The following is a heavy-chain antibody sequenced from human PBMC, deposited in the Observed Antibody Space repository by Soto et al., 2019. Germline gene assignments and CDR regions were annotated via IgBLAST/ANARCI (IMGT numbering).Heavy chain of an antibody. V-gene: IGHV4-31*03. J-gene: IGHJ4*02. CDR2: IYYSGST. D-gene: IGHD2-15*01. CDR1: GGPISSGGYY. CDR3: ARVVCSGGSCYSNY. Sequence: QVQLQESGPGLVKPSQTLSLTCTVSGGPISSGGYYWSWIRQHPGKGLEWIGYIYYSGSTYYNPSLKSRVTISVDTSKNQFSLKLSSVTAADTAVYYCARVVCSGGSCYSNYWGQGTLVTVSS.